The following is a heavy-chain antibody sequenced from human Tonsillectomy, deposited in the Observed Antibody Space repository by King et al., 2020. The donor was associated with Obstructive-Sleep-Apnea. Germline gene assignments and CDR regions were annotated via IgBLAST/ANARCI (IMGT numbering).Heavy chain of an antibody. CDR2: MNPNSGNT. V-gene: IGHV1-8*01. Sequence: VQLVQSGAEVKKPGASVKVSCKASGYTFTSYDINWVRQATGQGLEWMGWMNPNSGNTGYAQKFQGRGTMTRNTSISTAYMELSSLRPEATAVNYCARGPQPYRYCSGGSCYSGYNWFDPWGQGTLVTVSS. CDR3: ARGPQPYRYCSGGSCYSGYNWFDP. CDR1: GYTFTSYD. J-gene: IGHJ5*02. D-gene: IGHD2-15*01.